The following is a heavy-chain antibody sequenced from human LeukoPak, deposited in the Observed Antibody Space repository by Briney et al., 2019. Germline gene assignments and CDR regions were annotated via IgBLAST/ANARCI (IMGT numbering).Heavy chain of an antibody. D-gene: IGHD3-10*01. V-gene: IGHV3-21*06. J-gene: IGHJ4*02. CDR3: ARVLSHYYGSGSYTRYFDY. CDR2: ISSSSSNI. Sequence: GGSLRLSCAASGFTFSSYSMNWVRQAPGKGLEWVSSISSSSSNIYYADSVKGRFTISRDNAKNSLYLQMNSLRAEDTAVYYCARVLSHYYGSGSYTRYFDYWGQGTLVTVSS. CDR1: GFTFSSYS.